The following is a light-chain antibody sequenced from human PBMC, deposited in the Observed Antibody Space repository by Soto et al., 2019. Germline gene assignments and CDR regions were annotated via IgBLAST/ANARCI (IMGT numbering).Light chain of an antibody. CDR3: AAWDDSLNGNYV. CDR1: SSNIGSNT. Sequence: QPVLTQPPSASGTPGQRVIISCSGSSSNIGSNTVNWYQQLPGTAPKLLIYSNNQRPSGVPDRFSGSKSGTSASLAISGLQSEDEADYYCAAWDDSLNGNYVFGTGTKVTVL. CDR2: SNN. J-gene: IGLJ1*01. V-gene: IGLV1-44*01.